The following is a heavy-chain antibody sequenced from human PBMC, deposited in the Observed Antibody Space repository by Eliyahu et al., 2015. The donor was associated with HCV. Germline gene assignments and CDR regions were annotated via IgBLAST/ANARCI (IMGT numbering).Heavy chain of an antibody. V-gene: IGHV3-30*04. CDR1: GFXLGSYA. J-gene: IGHJ4*02. D-gene: IGHD3-10*01. CDR3: ARGGVAPSERHDY. CDR2: ISYDGSNK. Sequence: QVQLVESGGGVVQPGXSLXLSCAAXGFXLGSYAXHWVRQAPGKGLEGVAVISYDGSNKYYADSVKGRFTISRDNSKNTLYLQMNSLRAEDTAVYYCARGGVAPSERHDYWGQGTLVTVSS.